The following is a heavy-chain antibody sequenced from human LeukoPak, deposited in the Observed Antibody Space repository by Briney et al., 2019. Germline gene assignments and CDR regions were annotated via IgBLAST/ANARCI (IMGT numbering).Heavy chain of an antibody. CDR3: ARGTAAAADDY. V-gene: IGHV4-61*02. CDR2: IYTSGST. CDR1: GGSISSSSYY. Sequence: SETLSLTCTVSGGSISSSSYYWGWIRQPAGKGLEWIGRIYTSGSTNYNPSLKSRVTISVDTSKNQFSLKLSSVTAADTAVYYCARGTAAAADDYWGQGTLVTVSS. J-gene: IGHJ4*02. D-gene: IGHD6-13*01.